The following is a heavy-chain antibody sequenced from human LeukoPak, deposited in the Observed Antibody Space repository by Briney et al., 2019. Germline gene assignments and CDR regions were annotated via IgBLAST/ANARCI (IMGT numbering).Heavy chain of an antibody. D-gene: IGHD3-22*01. J-gene: IGHJ4*02. CDR1: GGSISSGDNY. CDR3: VRVRDSRGHYYFDY. Sequence: SETLSLTCTVSGGSISSGDNYWSWIRQPPGKGLEWIGYIYYSGSTYCNPSLKSRVSISVDKTNNQFFVDLSSVTAADTAVYYCVRVRDSRGHYYFDYWGQGTLVTVSS. V-gene: IGHV4-30-4*01. CDR2: IYYSGST.